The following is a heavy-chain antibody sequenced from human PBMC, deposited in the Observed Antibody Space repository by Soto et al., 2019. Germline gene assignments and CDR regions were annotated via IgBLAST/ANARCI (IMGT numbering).Heavy chain of an antibody. Sequence: SETLSLTCDVSGYSINSGYFWGRVRQPPGKGLEWIGSISYHGSTHYNPSLESRVTILRDTPKNQFSLSLSFVTAADTAVYYCARLEHSGFPESLQWGQGTLVTVSS. V-gene: IGHV4-38-2*01. CDR2: ISYHGST. D-gene: IGHD5-12*01. CDR1: GYSINSGYF. J-gene: IGHJ1*01. CDR3: ARLEHSGFPESLQ.